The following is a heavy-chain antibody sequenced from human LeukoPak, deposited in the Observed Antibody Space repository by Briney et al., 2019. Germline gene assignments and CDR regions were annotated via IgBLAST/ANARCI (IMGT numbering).Heavy chain of an antibody. CDR2: ISGSGGST. V-gene: IGHV3-23*01. CDR3: AKDPDYYGSGSYFDY. Sequence: GRSLRLSCAASGFTFSSYGMHWVRQAPGKGLDWVSAISGSGGSTYYADSVKGRFTISRDNSKNTLYLQMNSLRAEDRAVYYCAKDPDYYGSGSYFDYWGQGTLVTVSS. CDR1: GFTFSSYG. J-gene: IGHJ4*02. D-gene: IGHD3-10*01.